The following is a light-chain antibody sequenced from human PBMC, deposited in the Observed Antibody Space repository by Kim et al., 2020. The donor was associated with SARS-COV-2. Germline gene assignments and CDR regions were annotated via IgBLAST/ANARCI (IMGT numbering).Light chain of an antibody. J-gene: IGLJ3*02. V-gene: IGLV1-40*01. CDR3: QSYDSSIWV. CDR2: GNS. CDR1: SSNSGAGYD. Sequence: PGQRVTISCTGSSSNSGAGYDVHWYQQLPGTAPKLLIYGNSNRPSGVPDRFSGSKSGTSASLAITGLQAEDEADYYCQSYDSSIWVFGGGTQLTVL.